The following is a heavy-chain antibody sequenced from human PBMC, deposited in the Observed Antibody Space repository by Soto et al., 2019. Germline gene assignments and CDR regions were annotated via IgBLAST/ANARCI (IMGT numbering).Heavy chain of an antibody. CDR3: ARDRVPQLGYYGMDV. D-gene: IGHD2-2*01. Sequence: EVQLVESGGGLVQTGGSLRLSCAASGFIFNSYWMHWVRQAPGKGLVWVSRINTDESSRSYADSVKGRFTISRDNAKNTLYLQMSSLRAEDTAVYFCARDRVPQLGYYGMDVWGQGTTVTVSS. CDR1: GFIFNSYW. V-gene: IGHV3-74*01. CDR2: INTDESSR. J-gene: IGHJ6*02.